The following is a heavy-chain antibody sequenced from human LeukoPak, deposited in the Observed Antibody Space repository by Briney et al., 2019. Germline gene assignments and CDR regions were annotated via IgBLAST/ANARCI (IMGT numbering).Heavy chain of an antibody. Sequence: PSETLSLTCAVYGGSFSGYYWSWIRQPPGKGLEWIGEINHSGSTNYNPSLKSRVTISVDTSKNQFSLKLSSVTAADTAVYYCARQGYSSSWTGFDYWGQGTLVTVSS. CDR2: INHSGST. J-gene: IGHJ4*02. CDR1: GGSFSGYY. D-gene: IGHD6-13*01. V-gene: IGHV4-34*01. CDR3: ARQGYSSSWTGFDY.